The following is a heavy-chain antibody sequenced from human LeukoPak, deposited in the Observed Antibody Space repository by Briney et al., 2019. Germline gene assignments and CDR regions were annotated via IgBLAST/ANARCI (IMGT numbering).Heavy chain of an antibody. Sequence: GGSLRLSCAASGFTVSSNYMSWVRQAPGKGLEWVSVIYSGGSTYYADSVKGRFTISRDNSKNTLYLQMNSLRAEDTAVYYCARTVVSVIAGADYWGKGPLVTVSS. CDR2: IYSGGST. CDR3: ARTVVSVIAGADY. D-gene: IGHD6-19*01. V-gene: IGHV3-66*01. J-gene: IGHJ4*02. CDR1: GFTVSSNY.